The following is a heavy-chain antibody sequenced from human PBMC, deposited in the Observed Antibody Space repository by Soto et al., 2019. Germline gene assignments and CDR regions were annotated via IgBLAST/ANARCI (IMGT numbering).Heavy chain of an antibody. Sequence: PGGSLRLSCAASGFTFSGSAMHWVRQASGKGLEWVGRIRSKANSYATAYAASVKGRFTISRDDSKNTAYLQMNSLKTEDTAVYHCTRTRYCSSTRCLPNDYWGQGNLVPVSS. CDR2: IRSKANSYAT. V-gene: IGHV3-73*01. CDR1: GFTFSGSA. CDR3: TRTRYCSSTRCLPNDY. J-gene: IGHJ4*02. D-gene: IGHD2-2*01.